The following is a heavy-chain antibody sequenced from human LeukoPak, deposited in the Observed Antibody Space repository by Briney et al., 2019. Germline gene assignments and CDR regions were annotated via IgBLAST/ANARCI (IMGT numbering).Heavy chain of an antibody. CDR1: GFTFSSYG. CDR3: ARGTLKGVVGAAYYFDY. V-gene: IGHV3-30*03. Sequence: PGRSLRLSCAASGFTFSSYGMHWVRQAPGKGLEWVAVISYDGSNKYYADSVKGRFTISRDNSKNMLYLQMNSLRAGDTAVYYCARGTLKGVVGAAYYFDYWGQGTLVTVSS. D-gene: IGHD1-26*01. J-gene: IGHJ4*02. CDR2: ISYDGSNK.